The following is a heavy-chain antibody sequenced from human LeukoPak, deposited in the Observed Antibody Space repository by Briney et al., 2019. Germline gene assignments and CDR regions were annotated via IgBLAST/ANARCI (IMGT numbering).Heavy chain of an antibody. CDR3: ARLVVSSWYHEVLLGRDY. D-gene: IGHD6-13*01. Sequence: SETLSLTCTVSGGSISSSSYYWGWIRQPPGKGLEWIGSIYYSGSTYYNPSLKSRVTISVDTSKNQFSLKLSSVTAADTAVYYCARLVVSSWYHEVLLGRDYWGQGTLVTVSS. CDR1: GGSISSSSYY. V-gene: IGHV4-39*01. J-gene: IGHJ4*02. CDR2: IYYSGST.